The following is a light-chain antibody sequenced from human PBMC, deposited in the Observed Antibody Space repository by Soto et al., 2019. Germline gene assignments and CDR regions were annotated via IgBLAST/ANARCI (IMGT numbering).Light chain of an antibody. CDR2: GAS. V-gene: IGKV3-20*01. Sequence: EMVLTHFPDTLSLSPGERATLSCRASQSVSSSSLAWYQQRRGQAPRLLVHGASSRATGIPDRFSGSGSGTDFTLTISRLEPEDFAVYYCQQYGSSPRTFGQGTKVDIK. CDR3: QQYGSSPRT. J-gene: IGKJ1*01. CDR1: QSVSSSS.